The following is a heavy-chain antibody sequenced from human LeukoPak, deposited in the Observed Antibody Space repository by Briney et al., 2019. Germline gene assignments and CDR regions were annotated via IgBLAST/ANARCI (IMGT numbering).Heavy chain of an antibody. CDR2: IYYSGST. J-gene: IGHJ4*02. D-gene: IGHD2-15*01. V-gene: IGHV4-59*01. CDR1: GGSISSYY. Sequence: SETLSLTCTVSGGSISSYYWSWIRQPPGKGLEWSGYIYYSGSTNYNPSLKSRVTISVDTSKNQFSLKLSSVTAADTAVYYCARDISSGGSCYYDYWGQGTLVTVSS. CDR3: ARDISSGGSCYYDY.